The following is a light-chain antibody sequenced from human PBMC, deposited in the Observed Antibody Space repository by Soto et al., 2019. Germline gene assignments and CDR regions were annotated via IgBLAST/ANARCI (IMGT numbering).Light chain of an antibody. CDR3: QQYYSYPPFT. Sequence: AIRMTQSPSSFSASTGARVTIPCRASQGISSYLAWYQQKPGKAPKLLIYAASTLQSGVPSRFSGSGSGTDFTLTISCLQSEDFATYYCQQYYSYPPFTFGPGTKVDIK. V-gene: IGKV1-8*01. J-gene: IGKJ3*01. CDR1: QGISSY. CDR2: AAS.